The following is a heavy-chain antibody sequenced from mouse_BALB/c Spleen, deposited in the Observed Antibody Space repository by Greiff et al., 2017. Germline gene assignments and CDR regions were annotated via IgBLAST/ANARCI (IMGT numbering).Heavy chain of an antibody. CDR2: INPSSGYT. Sequence: VQLQQSGAELARPGASVKMSCKASGYTFTSYTMHWVKQRPGQGLEWIGYINPSSGYTNYNQKFKDKATLTADKSSSTAYMQLSSLTSEDSAVYYCAIQLGRHIYAMDYWGQGTSVTVSS. J-gene: IGHJ4*01. V-gene: IGHV1-4*01. D-gene: IGHD4-1*02. CDR1: GYTFTSYT. CDR3: AIQLGRHIYAMDY.